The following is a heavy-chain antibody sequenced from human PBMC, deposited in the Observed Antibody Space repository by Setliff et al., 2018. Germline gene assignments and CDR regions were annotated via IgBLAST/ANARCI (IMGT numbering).Heavy chain of an antibody. D-gene: IGHD3-16*01. CDR2: FDPEDGET. Sequence: ASVKVSCKVSGYTLTELSMHWVRQAPGKGLEWMGGFDPEDGETIYAQKFQGRVTMTEDTSTDTAYMELSSLRSEDTAVYYCATAGLRGNWFDPWGQGTLVTASS. V-gene: IGHV1-24*01. CDR1: GYTLTELS. J-gene: IGHJ5*02. CDR3: ATAGLRGNWFDP.